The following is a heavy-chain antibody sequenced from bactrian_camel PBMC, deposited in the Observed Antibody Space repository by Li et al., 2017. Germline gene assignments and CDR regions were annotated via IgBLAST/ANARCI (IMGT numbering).Heavy chain of an antibody. V-gene: IGHV3S1*01. CDR3: TKDRSYGTRNWAQST. Sequence: HVQLVESGGGSVQAGGSLTLSCVASGLTYESNCMGWFRQAPGKEREAVAAISTGSGSTYYAGSVKGRFTISRDTAKSTLYLQMNSLEAEDTAMYYCTKDRSYGTRNWAQSTRGQGTQVTVS. D-gene: IGHD3*01. CDR2: ISTGSGST. CDR1: GLTYESNC. J-gene: IGHJ4*01.